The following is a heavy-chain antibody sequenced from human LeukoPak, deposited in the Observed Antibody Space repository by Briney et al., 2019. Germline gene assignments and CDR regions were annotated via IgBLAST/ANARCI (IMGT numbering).Heavy chain of an antibody. J-gene: IGHJ4*02. Sequence: PGRSLRLSCAASGFTFSSYGMHWVRQAPGKGLEWVSVIYSGGTTYYADSVKGRFTISRDNSKNTLYLQMNSLRAEDTAVYYCARDLKQSAWYVLGGWGQGTLVTVSS. D-gene: IGHD6-19*01. CDR2: IYSGGTT. CDR3: ARDLKQSAWYVLGG. V-gene: IGHV3-53*01. CDR1: GFTFSSYG.